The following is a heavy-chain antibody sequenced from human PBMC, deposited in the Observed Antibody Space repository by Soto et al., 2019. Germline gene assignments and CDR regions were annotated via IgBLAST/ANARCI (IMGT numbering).Heavy chain of an antibody. CDR1: GGSISSGGYS. D-gene: IGHD2-15*01. Sequence: LSLTCAVSGGSISSGGYSWSWIRQPPGKGLEWIGYIYHSGSTYYNPSLKSRVTISVDRSKNQFSLKLSSVTAADTAVYYCARGGYCSGGSCYSGGWFDPWGQGTLVTVSS. J-gene: IGHJ5*02. CDR2: IYHSGST. CDR3: ARGGYCSGGSCYSGGWFDP. V-gene: IGHV4-30-2*01.